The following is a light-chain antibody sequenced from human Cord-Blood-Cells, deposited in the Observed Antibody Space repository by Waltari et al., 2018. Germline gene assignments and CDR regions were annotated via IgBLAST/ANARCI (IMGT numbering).Light chain of an antibody. J-gene: IGLJ3*02. Sequence: SYELTQDPSVSVALGQTVRITCHGDRLRSYYARWYQQKPRQAPVLVSNGKNNRPSGTPDRFSGSSSGNTASLTITGGQAEDEADYYCNSRDSSGNHFVFGGGTKRTVL. CDR2: GKN. V-gene: IGLV3-19*01. CDR1: RLRSYY. CDR3: NSRDSSGNHFV.